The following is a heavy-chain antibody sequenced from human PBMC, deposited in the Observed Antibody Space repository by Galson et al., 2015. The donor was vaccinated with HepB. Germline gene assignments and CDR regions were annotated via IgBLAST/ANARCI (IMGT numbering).Heavy chain of an antibody. V-gene: IGHV3-23*01. J-gene: IGHJ6*02. CDR2: ISGSGGST. Sequence: SLRLSCAASGFTFSSYAMSWVRQAPGKGLEWVSAISGSGGSTYYADSVRGRFTISRDNSKNTLYLQMNSLRAEDTAVYYCAKFYYYYYGMDVWGQGTTVTVSS. CDR3: AKFYYYYYGMDV. CDR1: GFTFSSYA.